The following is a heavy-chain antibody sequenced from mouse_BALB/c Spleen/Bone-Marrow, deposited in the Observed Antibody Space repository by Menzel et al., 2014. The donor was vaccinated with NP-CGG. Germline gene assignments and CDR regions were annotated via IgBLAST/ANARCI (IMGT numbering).Heavy chain of an antibody. Sequence: VQLQQSGAELVRPGASVKLSCKAPGYTFTSYWINWVKQRPGQGLEWIGNIYPSDSYTNYNQKFKDKATLTVDKSSNTAYMQLSSPTSEDSAVYYCTRSGGYYFDYWGQGTTLTVSS. CDR1: GYTFTSYW. CDR3: TRSGGYYFDY. J-gene: IGHJ2*01. V-gene: IGHV1-69*02. CDR2: IYPSDSYT.